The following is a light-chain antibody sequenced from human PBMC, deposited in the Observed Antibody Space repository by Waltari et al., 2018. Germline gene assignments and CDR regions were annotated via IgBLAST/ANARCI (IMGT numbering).Light chain of an antibody. CDR1: SATLPTNF. Sequence: NFMLTQPHSLSESPPHTVLLSCTRRSATLPTNFIPWYQQRPGSAPTGVIYQDNQRPSGVPDRFSGSIDKSSNSASLTISGLKSEDEADYYCQSYDGNNVKIFGGGTKLTVL. CDR2: QDN. J-gene: IGLJ2*01. CDR3: QSYDGNNVKI. V-gene: IGLV6-57*03.